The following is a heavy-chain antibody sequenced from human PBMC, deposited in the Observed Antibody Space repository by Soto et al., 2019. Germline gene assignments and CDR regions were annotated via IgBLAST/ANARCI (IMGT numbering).Heavy chain of an antibody. J-gene: IGHJ4*02. CDR2: ISYDGSNK. V-gene: IGHV3-30*18. Sequence: GGSLRLSCAASGFTFSSYGMHWVRQAPGKGLEWVAVISYDGSNKYYADSVKGRFTISRDNSKNTLYLQMNSLRAEDTAVYYCAKALYSSSSGIPDYWGQGTLVTVSS. CDR3: AKALYSSSSGIPDY. CDR1: GFTFSSYG. D-gene: IGHD6-6*01.